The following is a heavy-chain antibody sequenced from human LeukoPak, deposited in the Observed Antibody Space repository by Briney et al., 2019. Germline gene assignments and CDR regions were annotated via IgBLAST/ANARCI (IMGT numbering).Heavy chain of an antibody. CDR1: GGTFSSYA. V-gene: IGHV1-69*05. J-gene: IGHJ5*02. CDR3: ARSPGATICGVVTNNWFDP. D-gene: IGHD3-3*01. Sequence: SVKVSCKASGGTFSSYAISWVRQAPGQGLEWMGRIIPIFGTANYAQKFQGRVTITTDESTSTAYMELSSLRSEDTAVYYCARSPGATICGVVTNNWFDPWGQGTLVTVSS. CDR2: IIPIFGTA.